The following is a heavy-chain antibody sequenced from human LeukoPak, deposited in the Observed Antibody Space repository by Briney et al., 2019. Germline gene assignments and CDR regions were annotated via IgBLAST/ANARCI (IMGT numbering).Heavy chain of an antibody. J-gene: IGHJ4*02. CDR1: GGTFSSYA. Sequence: ASVKVSCKASGGTFSSYAISWVRQAPGQGLEWMGWISAYNGNTNYAQKLQGRVTMTTDTSTSTAYMELRSLRSDDTAVYYCARVAYSGSYFDYWGQGTLVTVSS. CDR2: ISAYNGNT. V-gene: IGHV1-18*01. D-gene: IGHD1-26*01. CDR3: ARVAYSGSYFDY.